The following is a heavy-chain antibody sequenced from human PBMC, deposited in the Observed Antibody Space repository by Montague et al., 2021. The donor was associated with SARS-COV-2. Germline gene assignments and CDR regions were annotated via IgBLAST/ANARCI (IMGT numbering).Heavy chain of an antibody. J-gene: IGHJ6*02. V-gene: IGHV2-70*01. CDR3: ARMDILTGYYAYVIDV. Sequence: KALECIALIYWGDDKYYSTSLTTRLTISKDTSKNQVVLPMTNMDPVDTATYYCARMDILTGYYAYVIDVWGQGTTVTVSS. CDR2: IYWGDDK. D-gene: IGHD3-9*01.